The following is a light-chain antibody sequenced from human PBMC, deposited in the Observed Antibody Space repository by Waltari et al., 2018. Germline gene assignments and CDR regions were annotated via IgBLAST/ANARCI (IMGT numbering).Light chain of an antibody. V-gene: IGLV6-57*02. Sequence: FGLPKPHAASEATGKAVAMSSTVGGASIASNYVQWYQQRPGSAPTTVIYEDNQRPSGVPDRFSCSIDSSSNTASLTISGLKTEDEADYYCQSYDSSIYVVFGGGTKLTVL. CDR2: EDN. CDR1: GASIASNY. J-gene: IGLJ2*01. CDR3: QSYDSSIYVV.